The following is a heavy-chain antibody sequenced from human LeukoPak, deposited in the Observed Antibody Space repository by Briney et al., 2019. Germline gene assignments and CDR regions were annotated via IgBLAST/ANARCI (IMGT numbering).Heavy chain of an antibody. CDR2: ISAYNGNT. Sequence: GASVKVSCKASGYTFTIYGISWVRQAPGQGLEWMGWISAYNGNTNYAQKLQGRVTMTTDTSTSTAYMELRSLRSDDTAVYYCARALADVATIPFYFDYWGQGTLVTVSS. V-gene: IGHV1-18*01. CDR1: GYTFTIYG. J-gene: IGHJ4*02. D-gene: IGHD5-12*01. CDR3: ARALADVATIPFYFDY.